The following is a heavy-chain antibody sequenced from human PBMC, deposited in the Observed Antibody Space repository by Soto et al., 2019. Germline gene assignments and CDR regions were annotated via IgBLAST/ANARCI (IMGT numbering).Heavy chain of an antibody. CDR3: AKELGDFWSGDYTPWYYGMDV. CDR1: GFTFSSYA. D-gene: IGHD3-3*01. V-gene: IGHV3-23*01. Sequence: GGSLRLSCAASGFTFSSYAMSWVRQAPGKGLEWVSAISGSGGSTYYADSVKGRFTISRDNSKNTLYLQMNSLRAEDTAVYYCAKELGDFWSGDYTPWYYGMDVWGQGTTVTVSS. J-gene: IGHJ6*02. CDR2: ISGSGGST.